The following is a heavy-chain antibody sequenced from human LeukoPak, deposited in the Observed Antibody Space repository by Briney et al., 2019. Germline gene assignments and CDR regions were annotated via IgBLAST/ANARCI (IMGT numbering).Heavy chain of an antibody. Sequence: ASVKVSCKASGYSFTTYGITWVRQAPGQGLEWMGWISPYNGNTNSAQKFQGRVSMTTDTSTSTAHMELRSLRSDDTAVYYCAKDAMQLPGLMDVWGQGTTVTVSS. CDR2: ISPYNGNT. J-gene: IGHJ6*02. V-gene: IGHV1-18*01. D-gene: IGHD1-14*01. CDR3: AKDAMQLPGLMDV. CDR1: GYSFTTYG.